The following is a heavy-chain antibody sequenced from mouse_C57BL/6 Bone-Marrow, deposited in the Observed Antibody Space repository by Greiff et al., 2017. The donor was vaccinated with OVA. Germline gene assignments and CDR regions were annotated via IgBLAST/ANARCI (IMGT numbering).Heavy chain of an antibody. CDR3: ARGSSGPAMDY. CDR1: VYTFTSYW. V-gene: IGHV1-55*01. D-gene: IGHD3-2*02. CDR2: IYPGSGST. Sequence: VQLQQPGAELVKPGASVKMSCKASVYTFTSYWITWVKQRPGQGLEWIGDIYPGSGSTNYNEKFKSKATLTVDTSSSTAYMQLSSLTSEDSAVYYCARGSSGPAMDYWGQGTSVTVSS. J-gene: IGHJ4*01.